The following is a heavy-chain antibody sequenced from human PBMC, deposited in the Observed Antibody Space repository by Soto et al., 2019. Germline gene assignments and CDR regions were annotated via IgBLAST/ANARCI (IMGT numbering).Heavy chain of an antibody. Sequence: GGSLRLSCAASGFTFSDYYMSWIRQAPGQGLEWVSYISSSGSTIYYADSVKGRFTISRDNAKNSLYLQMNSLRAEDTAVYYCARVGFGSGYYSPYYYYGMDVWGQGTTVTVSS. D-gene: IGHD3-3*01. CDR1: GFTFSDYY. CDR3: ARVGFGSGYYSPYYYYGMDV. V-gene: IGHV3-11*01. J-gene: IGHJ6*02. CDR2: ISSSGSTI.